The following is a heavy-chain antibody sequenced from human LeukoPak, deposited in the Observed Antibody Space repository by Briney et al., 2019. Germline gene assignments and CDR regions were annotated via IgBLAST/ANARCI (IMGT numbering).Heavy chain of an antibody. CDR2: VDPKDGEA. V-gene: IGHV1-69-2*01. D-gene: IGHD3-3*01. CDR3: ATSGELRLLEWGSVGY. CDR1: GYTFTDYY. J-gene: IGHJ4*02. Sequence: ASVKVSCKASGYTFTDYYIHWDQQAPGKGLEWMGRVDPKDGEAIYAEHFQGRVTITADTSTDTASVELSSLRSDDTAVYYCATSGELRLLEWGSVGYWGQGTLVTVSS.